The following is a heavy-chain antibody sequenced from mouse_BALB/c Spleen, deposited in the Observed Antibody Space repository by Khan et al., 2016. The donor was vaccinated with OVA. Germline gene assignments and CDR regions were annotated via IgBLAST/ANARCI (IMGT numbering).Heavy chain of an antibody. Sequence: QVQLQQSGAELVKPGASVKLSCKTSGYTFTNYWIQWVKQRPGQGLGWIGEIFPGTGTTYYNENFKAKATLTIDTSSSTAYMHLSSLTSEDSAVYSCARGYFGNYEFAYWGQGTLVTVSA. CDR3: ARGYFGNYEFAY. CDR1: GYTFTNYW. V-gene: IGHV1S132*01. CDR2: IFPGTGTT. D-gene: IGHD2-1*01. J-gene: IGHJ3*01.